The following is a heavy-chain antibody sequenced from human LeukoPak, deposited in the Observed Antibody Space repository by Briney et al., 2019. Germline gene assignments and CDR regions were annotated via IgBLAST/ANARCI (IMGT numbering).Heavy chain of an antibody. J-gene: IGHJ3*02. CDR1: GFTFGDYA. Sequence: GRSLRLSCIASGFTFGDYAMSWVRQAPGKGLEWVGFIRSKAYGGTTEYAASVKSRFSISRDDSKSIAYLQVNSLRTEDTAVFYCTRDCSGGSCWGDAFDIWGQGTMVTVSS. D-gene: IGHD2-15*01. V-gene: IGHV3-49*04. CDR3: TRDCSGGSCWGDAFDI. CDR2: IRSKAYGGTT.